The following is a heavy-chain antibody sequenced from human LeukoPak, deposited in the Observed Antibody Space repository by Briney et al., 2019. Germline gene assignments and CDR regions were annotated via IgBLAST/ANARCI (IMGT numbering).Heavy chain of an antibody. CDR2: IWSDGSKK. D-gene: IGHD3-10*01. J-gene: IGHJ4*02. Sequence: GGSLRLSCAAPGSTFSGYWMHWLRPAPGKGLEWVAVIWSDGSKKYYADSVKGRFTISRDNSKNTLYLQMNSLRAEDNAVYYCARDRGKDYFDYWGQGTLVTVSS. CDR3: ARDRGKDYFDY. V-gene: IGHV3-33*08. CDR1: GSTFSGYW.